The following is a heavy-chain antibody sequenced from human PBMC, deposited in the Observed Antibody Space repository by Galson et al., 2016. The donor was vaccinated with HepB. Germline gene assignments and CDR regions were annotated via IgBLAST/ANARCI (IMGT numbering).Heavy chain of an antibody. CDR2: IKSKTHGGTT. V-gene: IGHV3-15*01. D-gene: IGHD3-10*01. J-gene: IGHJ4*02. CDR3: TASGSPGLDY. Sequence: SLRLSCAASGFTFSNAWMTWVRQAPGKGLEWVGRIKSKTHGGTTDYAAPVKGRFTISRDDSKNTLYLQMSSLKTEDTAVYYCTASGSPGLDYWGQGTLVTVSS. CDR1: GFTFSNAW.